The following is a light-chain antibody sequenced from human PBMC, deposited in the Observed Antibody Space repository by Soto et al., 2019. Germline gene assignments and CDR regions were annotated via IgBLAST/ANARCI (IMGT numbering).Light chain of an antibody. CDR3: LQYDTSPPRYT. Sequence: EVVLTQSPGTLSLSPGERATLSCRASQSVSRRYLAWYQQKPGQAPRLLIFGPSSRATGIPDRFSGSGSGTDFTLTISSLEPEDVAVYYCLQYDTSPPRYTFGQGTKLEIK. J-gene: IGKJ2*01. V-gene: IGKV3-20*01. CDR1: QSVSRRY. CDR2: GPS.